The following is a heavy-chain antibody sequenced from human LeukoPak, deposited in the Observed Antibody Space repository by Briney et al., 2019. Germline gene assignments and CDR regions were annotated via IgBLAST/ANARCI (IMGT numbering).Heavy chain of an antibody. CDR2: IYPGDSDT. Sequence: GESLKISCKTSGFSFTSYWIAWVRQMPGKGLEWIGMIYPGDSDTIYSPSSQGQVIISADTSISTAYLQLTRLQASDTAIYYCARHPPYVSSSAFFDPWGQGTLVTVAS. J-gene: IGHJ5*02. D-gene: IGHD3-10*02. V-gene: IGHV5-51*01. CDR1: GFSFTSYW. CDR3: ARHPPYVSSSAFFDP.